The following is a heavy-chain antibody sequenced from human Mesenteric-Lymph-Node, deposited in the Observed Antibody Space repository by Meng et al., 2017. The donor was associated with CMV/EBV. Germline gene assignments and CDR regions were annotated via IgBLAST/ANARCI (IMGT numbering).Heavy chain of an antibody. CDR3: ARDFDY. J-gene: IGHJ4*02. CDR2: ISGNSVTI. V-gene: IGHV3-23*01. Sequence: GESLKISCAASGFTFDSYAMSWVRQAPGKGLEWVSAISGNSVTIYYADSVKGRFTISRDNAKKSLFLQMNSLRAEDTAVYYCARDFDYWGQGTLVTVSS. CDR1: GFTFDSYA.